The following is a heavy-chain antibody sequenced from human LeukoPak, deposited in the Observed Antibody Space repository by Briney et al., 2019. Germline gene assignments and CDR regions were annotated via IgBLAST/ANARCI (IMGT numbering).Heavy chain of an antibody. CDR2: IKSKTDGWTT. CDR3: TTDPRGCGSYSACAYYYYYMDV. D-gene: IGHD1-26*01. J-gene: IGHJ6*03. Sequence: GGSLRLSCAASGFTFSNAWMSWVRQAPGKGLEWVGRIKSKTDGWTTDYAAPVKGRFTISRDDSKNTLYLQMNSLKTEDTAVYYCTTDPRGCGSYSACAYYYYYMDVWGKGTTVTISS. CDR1: GFTFSNAW. V-gene: IGHV3-15*01.